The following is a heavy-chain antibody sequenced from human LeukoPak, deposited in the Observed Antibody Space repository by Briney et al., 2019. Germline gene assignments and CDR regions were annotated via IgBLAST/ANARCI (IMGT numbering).Heavy chain of an antibody. CDR1: GFTFSSYG. J-gene: IGHJ4*02. Sequence: PGGSLRLSCAASGFTFSSYGMHWVRQAPGKGLEWVSYISSSGRTIYYADSVKGRFTISRDNAKNSLYLQMNSLRAEDTATYYCATYRQIQVPFEFWGQGTLVTVSS. CDR3: ATYRQIQVPFEF. CDR2: ISSSGRTI. V-gene: IGHV3-48*04. D-gene: IGHD5-18*01.